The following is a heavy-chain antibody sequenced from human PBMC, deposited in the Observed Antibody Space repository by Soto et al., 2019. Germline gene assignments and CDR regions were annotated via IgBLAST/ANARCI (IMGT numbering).Heavy chain of an antibody. V-gene: IGHV1-69*13. Sequence: SVKVSCKASGGTFSSYAISWVRQAPGQGLEWMGGIIPIFGTANYAQKFQGRVTITADESTSTAYMELSSLRSEDTAVYYCAIERGVTNYYYYYGMDVWGQGTTVTVSS. D-gene: IGHD3-10*01. CDR2: IIPIFGTA. CDR1: GGTFSSYA. CDR3: AIERGVTNYYYYYGMDV. J-gene: IGHJ6*02.